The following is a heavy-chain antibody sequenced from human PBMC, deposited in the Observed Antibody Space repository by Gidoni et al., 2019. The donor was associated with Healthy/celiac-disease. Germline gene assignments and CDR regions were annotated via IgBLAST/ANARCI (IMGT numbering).Heavy chain of an antibody. CDR3: ARADGSSYPYSGSFSLDY. V-gene: IGHV1-69*01. J-gene: IGHJ4*02. CDR2: IITIFETA. CDR1: GGTFSSYA. D-gene: IGHD1-26*01. Sequence: QVQLVQSGAEVKKPGSSVKVSCQASGGTFSSYAISWVRQAPGQGLEWMGGIITIFETANYAKKFQGRVTITADESTSTDYMELSSLRSEDTSVYYCARADGSSYPYSGSFSLDYWGQGTLVTVSS.